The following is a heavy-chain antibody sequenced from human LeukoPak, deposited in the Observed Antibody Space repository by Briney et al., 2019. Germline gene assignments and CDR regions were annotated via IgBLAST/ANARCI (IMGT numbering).Heavy chain of an antibody. CDR2: IRRSGSDT. CDR3: ARRGANSWHTFHY. J-gene: IGHJ4*02. CDR1: GFTFTDYQ. D-gene: IGHD2/OR15-2a*01. V-gene: IGHV3-11*01. Sequence: GGCLRLSCAASGFTFTDYQMSRVRQAPGKGLEWVSYIRRSGSDTYYADSVKRRFTISRDNTNIELYLQMNSRRADDMVVYYCARRGANSWHTFHYWGQGTLVSVSS.